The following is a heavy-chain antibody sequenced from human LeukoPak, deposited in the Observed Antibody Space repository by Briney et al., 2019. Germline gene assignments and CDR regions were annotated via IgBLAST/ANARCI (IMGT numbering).Heavy chain of an antibody. Sequence: ASVKVSCKASGYTFTGYYMHWVRQATGQGLEWMGWINPNSGGTNYAQKFQGRVTMTRDTSISTAYMELSRLRSDDTAVYYCARKGITGTHDAFDIWGQGTMVTVSS. D-gene: IGHD1-7*01. J-gene: IGHJ3*02. V-gene: IGHV1-2*02. CDR3: ARKGITGTHDAFDI. CDR2: INPNSGGT. CDR1: GYTFTGYY.